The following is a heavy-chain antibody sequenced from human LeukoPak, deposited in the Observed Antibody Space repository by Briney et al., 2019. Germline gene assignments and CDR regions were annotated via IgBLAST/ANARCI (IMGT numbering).Heavy chain of an antibody. CDR3: ARGRGRSSWFRVAFDI. D-gene: IGHD6-13*01. V-gene: IGHV4-34*01. CDR2: INHSGST. J-gene: IGHJ3*02. Sequence: PSETLSLTCAVYGGSFSGYYWSWIRQPPGKGLEWIGEINHSGSTNYNPSLKSRVTISVDTSKNQFSLKLSSVTAADTAVYYCARGRGRSSWFRVAFDIWGQGTMVTVSS. CDR1: GGSFSGYY.